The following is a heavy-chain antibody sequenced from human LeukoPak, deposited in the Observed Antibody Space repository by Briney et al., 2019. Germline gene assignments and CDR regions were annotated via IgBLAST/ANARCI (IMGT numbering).Heavy chain of an antibody. D-gene: IGHD1-1*01. CDR2: ISSSGSTT. Sequence: GGSLRLSCAASGFTFSAYYMSWIRQAPGKGLEWISYISSSGSTTYYAESVKCRFTISRDNAKNSLYLQVNSLRAEDTAVYYCARFNWNAPFDYWGQGTLVTVSS. CDR3: ARFNWNAPFDY. CDR1: GFTFSAYY. V-gene: IGHV3-11*01. J-gene: IGHJ4*02.